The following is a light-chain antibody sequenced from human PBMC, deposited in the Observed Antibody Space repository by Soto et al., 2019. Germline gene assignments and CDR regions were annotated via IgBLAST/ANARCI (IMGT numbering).Light chain of an antibody. V-gene: IGKV3-11*01. Sequence: EVVLTQSPATLSLSPGERATLSCRASQSVDSSLAWYQQKVGQAPRLLIYDASHRATGIPGRFSGSGSGTDCTLTISSREPEDFAVYHCQQRGAFGQGTKVEI. CDR2: DAS. J-gene: IGKJ2*01. CDR3: QQRGA. CDR1: QSVDSS.